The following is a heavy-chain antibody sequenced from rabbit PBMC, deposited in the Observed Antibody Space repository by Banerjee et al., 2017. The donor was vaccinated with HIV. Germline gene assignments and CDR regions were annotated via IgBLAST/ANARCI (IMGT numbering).Heavy chain of an antibody. V-gene: IGHV1S7*01. Sequence: PLKESGGGLVTPGGNLTLTCTASGFDISSYHMCWVRQAPGKGLEWIGIIYADKGSADYANWVNGRFTISSDNAQNTVDLQMNRLTEADTATYFCARDLNTWLGFEGFNLWGPGTLVTVS. D-gene: IGHD4-1*01. CDR2: IYADKGSA. CDR1: GFDISSYH. CDR3: ARDLNTWLGFEGFNL. J-gene: IGHJ4*01.